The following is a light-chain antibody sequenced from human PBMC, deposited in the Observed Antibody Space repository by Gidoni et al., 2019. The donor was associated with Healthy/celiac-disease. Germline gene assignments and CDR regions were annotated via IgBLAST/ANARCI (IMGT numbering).Light chain of an antibody. CDR2: GAS. V-gene: IGKV3-15*01. CDR3: QQYNNCPPWT. CDR1: QSVSSN. J-gene: IGKJ1*01. Sequence: IVMTQSPATLSVSPGDRATLSCRASQSVSSNLAWYQQKPGQAPRLLIYGASTRATGIPARFSGSGSGTEFTLTISSLQSEDFAVYYCQQYNNCPPWTFGQGTKVEIK.